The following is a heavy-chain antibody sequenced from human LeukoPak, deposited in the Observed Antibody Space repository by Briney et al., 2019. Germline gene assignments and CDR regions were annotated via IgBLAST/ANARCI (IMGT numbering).Heavy chain of an antibody. D-gene: IGHD2-15*01. Sequence: GGSLRLSCATSGFTFSSYFMAWVRQAPGKGLEWVSSISGSGTGTYYADSVKGRFTVSRDNSKDTLYLQMNSLRAEDTALYFRAKYCSGISCYSGLYWGQGSLVTVAS. CDR3: AKYCSGISCYSGLY. CDR2: ISGSGTGT. J-gene: IGHJ4*02. V-gene: IGHV3-23*01. CDR1: GFTFSSYF.